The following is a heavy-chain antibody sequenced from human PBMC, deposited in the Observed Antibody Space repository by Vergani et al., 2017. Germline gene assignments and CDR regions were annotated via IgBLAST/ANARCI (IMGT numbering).Heavy chain of an antibody. CDR3: ARSPPALYSSSSGIGY. Sequence: QVQLQESGPGLVKPSETLSLTCAVPGYSISSGYYWGWIRQPPGKGLEWIGSIYHIGSTYYNASLKSRVTISVDTSKNQFSLMLSSVTAADTAVYYCARSPPALYSSSSGIGYWGQGTLVTVSS. CDR2: IYHIGST. D-gene: IGHD6-6*01. CDR1: GYSISSGYY. V-gene: IGHV4-38-2*01. J-gene: IGHJ4*02.